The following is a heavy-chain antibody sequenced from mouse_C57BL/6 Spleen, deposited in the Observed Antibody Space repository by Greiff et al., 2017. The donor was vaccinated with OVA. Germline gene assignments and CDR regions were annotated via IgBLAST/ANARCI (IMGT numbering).Heavy chain of an antibody. J-gene: IGHJ3*01. D-gene: IGHD2-4*01. CDR2: IRNKANGYTT. V-gene: IGHV7-3*01. CDR1: GFTFTDYY. CDR3: ARYSHYDYGLGY. Sequence: EVQLQQSGGGLVQPGGSLRLSCAASGFTFTDYYMSWVRQPPGKALEWLGFIRNKANGYTTEYSASVKGRFTISRDNSQSILYLQMNALRAEDSATYYCARYSHYDYGLGYWGQGTLVTVSA.